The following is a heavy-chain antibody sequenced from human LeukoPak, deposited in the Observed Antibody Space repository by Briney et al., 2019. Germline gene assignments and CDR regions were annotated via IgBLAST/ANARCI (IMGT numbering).Heavy chain of an antibody. V-gene: IGHV4-34*01. Sequence: PSETLSLTCAVYGGSFSGYYWSWIRQPPGKGLEWIGEINHSGSTNYNPSLKSRVTISVDTSKNQFSLKLSSVTAADTAVYYCARGYYDYVWGSYRSRVDPWGQGTLVTVSS. J-gene: IGHJ5*02. D-gene: IGHD3-16*02. CDR2: INHSGST. CDR3: ARGYYDYVWGSYRSRVDP. CDR1: GGSFSGYY.